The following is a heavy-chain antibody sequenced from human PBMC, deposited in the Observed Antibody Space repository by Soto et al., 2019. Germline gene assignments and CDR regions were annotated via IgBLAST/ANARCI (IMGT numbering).Heavy chain of an antibody. D-gene: IGHD6-19*01. V-gene: IGHV1-69*06. CDR1: GGTFSSYA. Sequence: QVQLVQSGAEVKKPGSSVKVSCKASGGTFSSYAISWVRQAPGQGLEWMGGIIRIFGTANYAQKFQGRVTITADKSTSTAYMELSSLRSEDTAVYYCASRTYESRRAVAIDYWGQGTLVTVSS. J-gene: IGHJ4*02. CDR2: IIRIFGTA. CDR3: ASRTYESRRAVAIDY.